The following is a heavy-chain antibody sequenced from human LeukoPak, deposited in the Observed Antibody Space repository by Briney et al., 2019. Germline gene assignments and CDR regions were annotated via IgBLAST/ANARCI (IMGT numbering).Heavy chain of an antibody. V-gene: IGHV3-53*01. CDR2: IYTGGTT. CDR3: ARGRASGYDLGY. J-gene: IGHJ4*02. D-gene: IGHD5-12*01. CDR1: GFTVSSNY. Sequence: SGGSLRLSCAASGFTVSSNYMAWVRQAPGKGLEWVSIIYTGGTTYYADSVKGRFTISRDNSNDTLYLQMNSLRAEDTAVYYCARGRASGYDLGYWGQGTLVTV.